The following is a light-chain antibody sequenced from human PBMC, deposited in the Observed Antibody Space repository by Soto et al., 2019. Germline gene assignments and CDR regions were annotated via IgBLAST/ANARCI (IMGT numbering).Light chain of an antibody. CDR3: CSYAGSSTFV. J-gene: IGLJ7*01. V-gene: IGLV2-14*01. Sequence: QSALTQPASVSGSPGQSITISCTGTSSDIGAYNSVSWYQQHPGKAPKLIVFQVSFRPSAVSDRFSGSKSDNTASLTISGLQTEDEADYYCCSYAGSSTFVFGGGTQLTVL. CDR2: QVS. CDR1: SSDIGAYNS.